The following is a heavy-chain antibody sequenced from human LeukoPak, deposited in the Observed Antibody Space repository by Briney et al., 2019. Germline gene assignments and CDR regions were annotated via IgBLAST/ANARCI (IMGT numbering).Heavy chain of an antibody. D-gene: IGHD1-1*01. Sequence: GGSLRPSCAPSGFTFSSAWMHWVRQAPGKGLEWVGRIKSKVDGGTTDYAAPVKGRFTISRDDLENMLYLQMNSLKTEDTAVYYCIADTPPWNPYGLDYWGQGTLVTVSS. J-gene: IGHJ4*02. CDR3: IADTPPWNPYGLDY. V-gene: IGHV3-15*07. CDR1: GFTFSSAW. CDR2: IKSKVDGGTT.